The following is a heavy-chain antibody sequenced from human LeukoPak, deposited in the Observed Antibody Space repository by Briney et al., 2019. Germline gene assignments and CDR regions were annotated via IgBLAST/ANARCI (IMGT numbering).Heavy chain of an antibody. V-gene: IGHV4-30-2*01. CDR3: ARGDHRQYYYYGMDG. CDR1: GGSISSGGYS. D-gene: IGHD1-14*01. J-gene: IGHJ6*02. CDR2: IYHSGST. Sequence: TSETLSLTCAVSGGSISSGGYSWSWIRQPPGKGLEWIGYIYHSGSTYYNPSLKSRVTISVDRSKSQFSLKLSSVTAADTAVYYCARGDHRQYYYYGMDGWGQGTTVTVSS.